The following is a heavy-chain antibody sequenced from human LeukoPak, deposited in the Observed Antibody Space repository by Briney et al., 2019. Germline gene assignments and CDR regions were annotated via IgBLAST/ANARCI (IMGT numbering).Heavy chain of an antibody. V-gene: IGHV3-7*01. CDR2: IKQDGSEK. J-gene: IGHJ4*02. CDR3: ARDRGDLYGDYEDY. D-gene: IGHD4-17*01. Sequence: GGSLRLSCAASGFTFSSYWMSWVRQAPGKGLGWVANIKQDGSEKYYVDSVKGRFTISRDNAKNSLYLQMNSLRAEDTAVYYCARDRGDLYGDYEDYWGQGTLVTVSS. CDR1: GFTFSSYW.